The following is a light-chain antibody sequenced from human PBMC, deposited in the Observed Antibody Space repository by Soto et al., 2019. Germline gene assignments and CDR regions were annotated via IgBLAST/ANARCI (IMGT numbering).Light chain of an antibody. CDR2: GAS. J-gene: IGKJ1*01. Sequence: EIVLTQSPGTLSLSPGERATLSCSASQSVSSSYLAWYQQKPGQAPRLLIHGASTRATGFPARFSGSGSGTDFTLTISSLQSEDFAVYYCQQYNNWPWTFGQGTKVDI. CDR1: QSVSSSY. CDR3: QQYNNWPWT. V-gene: IGKV3-15*01.